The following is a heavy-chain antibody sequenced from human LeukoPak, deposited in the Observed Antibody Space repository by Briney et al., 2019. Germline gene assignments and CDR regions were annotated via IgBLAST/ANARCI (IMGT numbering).Heavy chain of an antibody. CDR2: INSDGSST. V-gene: IGHV3-74*01. J-gene: IGHJ4*02. Sequence: GGSLRLSCAASGFTFSSYWMHWVRQAPGKGLVWVSRINSDGSSTSYADSVKGRFTISRDNAKNTLYLRMNSLRAEDTAVYYCARAWGSGSYYHLWGQGTLVTVSS. CDR3: ARAWGSGSYYHL. CDR1: GFTFSSYW. D-gene: IGHD3-10*01.